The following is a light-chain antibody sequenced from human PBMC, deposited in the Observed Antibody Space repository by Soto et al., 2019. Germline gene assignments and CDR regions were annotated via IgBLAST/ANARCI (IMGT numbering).Light chain of an antibody. CDR1: SSDVGSYNL. Sequence: QSVLTQPASVSGSPGQSITISCTGTSSDVGSYNLVSWYQQHPGKAPKLMIYEDNKRPSGVSNRFSVSKSGYTASLTISGLQAEDEADYYCCSYARTSTYVFGSGTK. J-gene: IGLJ1*01. CDR3: CSYARTSTYV. V-gene: IGLV2-23*01. CDR2: EDN.